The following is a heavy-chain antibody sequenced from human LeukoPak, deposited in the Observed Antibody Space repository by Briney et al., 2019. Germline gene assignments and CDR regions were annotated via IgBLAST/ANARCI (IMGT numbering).Heavy chain of an antibody. D-gene: IGHD4-23*01. J-gene: IGHJ3*02. CDR3: ARHADGGKKAFDM. CDR2: INPSGGT. CDR1: GGSFSGYY. Sequence: SETLSLTCAVYGGSFSGYYWSWIRQPPGKGLEWIGEINPSGGTGNNPSLRSRVTISKDTSKNQLSLKLTSVTAADTALYYCARHADGGKKAFDMWGQGTMVTVSS. V-gene: IGHV4-34*01.